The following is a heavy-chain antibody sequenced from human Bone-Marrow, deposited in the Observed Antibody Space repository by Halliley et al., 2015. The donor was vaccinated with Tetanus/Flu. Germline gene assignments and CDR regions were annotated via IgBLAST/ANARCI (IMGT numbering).Heavy chain of an antibody. CDR1: GYAFSTYD. D-gene: IGHD2-15*01. J-gene: IGHJ5*02. Sequence: QLVQSGAEVKKPGASVKVSCEASGYAFSTYDINWVRQATGQGLEWMGWISPKSGNTGYARKFQGRVTMTRNTSISTVYLELSSLRFDDTAIYYCARARGWTYLSDPWGQGTLVTVSS. CDR2: ISPKSGNT. V-gene: IGHV1-8*01. CDR3: ARARGWTYLSDP.